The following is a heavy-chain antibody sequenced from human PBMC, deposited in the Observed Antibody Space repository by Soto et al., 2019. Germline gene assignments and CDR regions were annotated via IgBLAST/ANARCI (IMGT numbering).Heavy chain of an antibody. CDR3: AREGYCSSGSCALYSHDYFGMDV. CDR2: ISGYNAKT. CDR1: GYTFNRYG. V-gene: IGHV1-18*01. D-gene: IGHD2-15*01. J-gene: IGHJ6*02. Sequence: QVQLVQSGAEVKKPGASVKLSCKASGYTFNRYGISWVRQAPGQGLEWMGWISGYNAKTNYAQNFQGRVTMTTDTSTTAAYMELRSLTSDDTAVYFCAREGYCSSGSCALYSHDYFGMDVWGQGTTVTVSS.